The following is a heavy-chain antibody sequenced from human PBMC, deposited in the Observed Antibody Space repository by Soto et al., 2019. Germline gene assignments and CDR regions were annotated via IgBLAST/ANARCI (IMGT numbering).Heavy chain of an antibody. CDR1: GGSISTSNW. CDR2: ISHSGST. V-gene: IGHV4-4*02. CDR3: ARDCSGTSCPGRGMDV. Sequence: QVQLQESGPGLVKPSGTLSLTCAVSGGSISTSNWWTWVRQPPGKGLHWIGEISHSGSTNYNPSLKRRVTISLDKSKNQFSLKLNSVTDADTAVYYCARDCSGTSCPGRGMDVWGQGTTVTVSS. D-gene: IGHD2-2*01. J-gene: IGHJ6*02.